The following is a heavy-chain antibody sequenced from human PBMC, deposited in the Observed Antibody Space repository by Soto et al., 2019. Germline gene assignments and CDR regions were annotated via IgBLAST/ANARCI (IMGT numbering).Heavy chain of an antibody. CDR2: IKTDGSST. J-gene: IGHJ4*02. CDR1: GFTFSSYW. V-gene: IGHV3-74*01. D-gene: IGHD3-16*01. CDR3: ARVGVGHYEFDY. Sequence: EVQLVESGGALVQPGGSLRLSCAASGFTFSSYWLHWVLQVPGAGLVWVSRIKTDGSSTSYADSVKGRFTISRDNAKNTMYLQMNSLGAEDTAVYYCARVGVGHYEFDYWGQGTLGTVSS.